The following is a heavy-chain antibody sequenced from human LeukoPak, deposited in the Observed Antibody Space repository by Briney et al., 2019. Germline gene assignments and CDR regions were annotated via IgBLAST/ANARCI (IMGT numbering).Heavy chain of an antibody. V-gene: IGHV4-34*01. CDR1: GGTFTGYY. D-gene: IGHD3-3*02. Sequence: ETLYLTCAVYGGTFTGYYWSWVRQPPGKGLEWIGEINHSGRTKYNTSRKSPDTISVDTSKNQYSLEPSTVTAADTAVYYCARGRIVILALRRYYYYSMDVWGQGTTVTVSS. J-gene: IGHJ6*02. CDR3: ARGRIVILALRRYYYYSMDV. CDR2: INHSGRT.